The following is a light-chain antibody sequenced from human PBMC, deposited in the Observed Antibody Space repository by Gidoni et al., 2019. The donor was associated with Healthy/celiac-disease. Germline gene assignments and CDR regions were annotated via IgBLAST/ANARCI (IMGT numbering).Light chain of an antibody. CDR3: QSADSSGTSWV. V-gene: IGLV3-25*03. J-gene: IGLJ1*01. Sequence: SYALTQPPSVSVSPGQTARITCSGDALPKQYAYWYQQKPGQAPVMVIYKDSERPSGIPERFSGSSSGTRVTLTISGVQAEDEADYYCQSADSSGTSWVFGTGTKVTVL. CDR1: ALPKQY. CDR2: KDS.